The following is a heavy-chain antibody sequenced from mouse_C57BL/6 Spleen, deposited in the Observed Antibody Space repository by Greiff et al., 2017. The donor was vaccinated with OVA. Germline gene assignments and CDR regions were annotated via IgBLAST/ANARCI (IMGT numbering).Heavy chain of an antibody. CDR3: TRDKIYGAHAMDY. V-gene: IGHV5-9-1*02. CDR2: ISSGGEYI. J-gene: IGHJ4*01. CDR1: GFTFSSYA. Sequence: EVKLMESGEGLVKPGGSLKLSCAASGFTFSSYAMSWVRQTPEKRLEWVAYISSGGEYIYYADTVKGRFTISRDNARNTLYLQMSSLKSEDTAMYYCTRDKIYGAHAMDYWGQGTSVTVSS. D-gene: IGHD1-1*02.